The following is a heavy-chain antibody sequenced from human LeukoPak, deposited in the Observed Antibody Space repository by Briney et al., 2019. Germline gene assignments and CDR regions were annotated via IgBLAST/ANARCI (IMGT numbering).Heavy chain of an antibody. CDR3: AREVKAVPGDESFDY. V-gene: IGHV3-11*05. Sequence: GGSLRLSCAASGFTFSDYYMSWSRQAPGKGLGWVSYISSSSSYTNYADSVKGRFTISRDNAKNSLYLQMNSLRAEDTAVYYCAREVKAVPGDESFDYWGQGTLVTVSS. CDR2: ISSSSSYT. CDR1: GFTFSDYY. J-gene: IGHJ4*02. D-gene: IGHD6-19*01.